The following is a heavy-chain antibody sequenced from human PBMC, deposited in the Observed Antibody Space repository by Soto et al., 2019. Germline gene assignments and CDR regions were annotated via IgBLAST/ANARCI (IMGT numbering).Heavy chain of an antibody. CDR1: GGPFSSYA. J-gene: IGHJ4*02. CDR3: ASHPSLDYYGSGSWSPYFDY. D-gene: IGHD3-10*01. Sequence: QVQLVQSGAEVKKPGSSVKVSCKASGGPFSSYAISWVRQAPGQGLEWMGGIIPIFGTANYAQKFQGRVRITADESTGTAYMELSSLGTEDTAVYYCASHPSLDYYGSGSWSPYFDYWGQGTLVTVSS. V-gene: IGHV1-69*01. CDR2: IIPIFGTA.